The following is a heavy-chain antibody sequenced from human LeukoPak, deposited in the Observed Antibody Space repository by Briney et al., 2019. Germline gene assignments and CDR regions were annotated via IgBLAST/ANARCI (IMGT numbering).Heavy chain of an antibody. Sequence: SETLSLTCAVYGGSFSGYYWSWIRQPPGKGLEWIGEINHSGSTNYNPSLKSRVTISVDTSKNQFSLKLSSVTAADTAVYYCARYSYGSPNLIDYWGQGTLVTVSS. CDR1: GGSFSGYY. CDR3: ARYSYGSPNLIDY. D-gene: IGHD5-18*01. J-gene: IGHJ4*02. CDR2: INHSGST. V-gene: IGHV4-34*01.